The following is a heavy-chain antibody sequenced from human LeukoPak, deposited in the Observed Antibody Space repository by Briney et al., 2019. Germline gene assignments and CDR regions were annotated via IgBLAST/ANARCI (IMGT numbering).Heavy chain of an antibody. Sequence: SETLSLTCAVYGGSFSGYYWSWIRQPPGKGLEWIGEINHSGSTNYNPSLKSRVTISVDTSKNQFSLKLSSVTAADTAVYYCANNRNYDSSGYNWFDPWGQGTLVTVSS. V-gene: IGHV4-34*01. CDR2: INHSGST. CDR3: ANNRNYDSSGYNWFDP. D-gene: IGHD3-22*01. CDR1: GGSFSGYY. J-gene: IGHJ5*02.